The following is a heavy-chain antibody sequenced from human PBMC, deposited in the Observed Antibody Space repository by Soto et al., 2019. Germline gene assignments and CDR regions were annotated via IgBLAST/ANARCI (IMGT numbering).Heavy chain of an antibody. CDR3: ARGLGFCSGGACYEY. D-gene: IGHD2-15*01. CDR1: GFSDSDNY. J-gene: IGHJ4*02. V-gene: IGHV3-53*03. CDR2: IYAGGDT. Sequence: GGSLRLSCAPSGFSDSDNYVTWVPQAPGKGLERVSAIYAGGDTFYADSVKGRFTISRDTSENMVYLQMRSLTVEDTAVYHCARGLGFCSGGACYEYWRQASMVTV.